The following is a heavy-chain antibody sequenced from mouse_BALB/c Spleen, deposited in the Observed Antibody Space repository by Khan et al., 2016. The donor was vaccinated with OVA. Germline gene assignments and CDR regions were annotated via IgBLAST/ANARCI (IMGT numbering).Heavy chain of an antibody. CDR2: IIYTGNT. J-gene: IGHJ3*01. Sequence: EVQLQESGPSLVKPSQTLSLTCSVTSDSITSGYWNWIRKFPGNKLEYMGYIIYTGNTYYNPALKSRISITRHTSKNQDYLQLRSGTDEDTATYYCSRSTYRYAFVYWGQGTLVTVSA. V-gene: IGHV3-8*02. CDR3: SRSTYRYAFVY. CDR1: SDSITSGY. D-gene: IGHD2-12*01.